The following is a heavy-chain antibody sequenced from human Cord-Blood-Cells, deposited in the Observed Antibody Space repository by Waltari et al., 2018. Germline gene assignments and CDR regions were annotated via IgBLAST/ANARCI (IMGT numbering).Heavy chain of an antibody. J-gene: IGHJ3*02. D-gene: IGHD6-6*01. Sequence: EVQLVESGGGLVQPGRSLRLSCAASGFTFAEYAMHWVRQAPGKGLEWVSGISWNSGSIGYADSVKGRFTISRDNAKNSLYLQMNSLRAEDMALYYCRIAARAFDIWGQGTMVTVSS. CDR1: GFTFAEYA. CDR2: ISWNSGSI. V-gene: IGHV3-9*03. CDR3: RIAARAFDI.